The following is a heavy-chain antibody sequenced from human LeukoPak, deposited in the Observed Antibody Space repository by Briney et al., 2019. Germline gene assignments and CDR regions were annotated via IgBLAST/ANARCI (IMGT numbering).Heavy chain of an antibody. CDR3: ARDGIDCSSTSCYFHWFDP. Sequence: ASVKVSCKASGYTFTGYYMHWVRQAPGQGLEWMGWINPNSGGTNYAQKFQGGVTMTRDTSISTAYMELSRLRSDDTAVYYCARDGIDCSSTSCYFHWFDPWGQGTLVTVSS. J-gene: IGHJ5*02. CDR2: INPNSGGT. V-gene: IGHV1-2*02. CDR1: GYTFTGYY. D-gene: IGHD2-2*01.